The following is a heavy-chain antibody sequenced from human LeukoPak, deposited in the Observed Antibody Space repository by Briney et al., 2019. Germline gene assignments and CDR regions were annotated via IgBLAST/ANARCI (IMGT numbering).Heavy chain of an antibody. J-gene: IGHJ5*02. D-gene: IGHD5-18*01. CDR2: ISWNSGSI. CDR3: AKGIRGYSYAYDL. Sequence: GGSLRLSCAASGFTFDDYAMHWVRQTPGKGLEWASSISWNSGSIHYADSVKGRFTISRDNAKTSLFLQMNSLRAEDTALYYCAKGIRGYSYAYDLWGQGTLVTVSS. V-gene: IGHV3-9*01. CDR1: GFTFDDYA.